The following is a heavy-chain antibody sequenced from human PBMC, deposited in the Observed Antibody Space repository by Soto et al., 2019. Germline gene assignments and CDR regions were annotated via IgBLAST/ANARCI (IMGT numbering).Heavy chain of an antibody. Sequence: ASVKVSCKASGYTFTSYGISWVRQAPGQGLEWMGWISAYNGNTNYAQKLQGRVTMTTDTSTSTAYMELRSLSSDGTAVYYCERVGANPGWYYYYGMDVWGQGTTVTVSS. CDR1: GYTFTSYG. CDR2: ISAYNGNT. J-gene: IGHJ6*02. D-gene: IGHD1-26*01. CDR3: ERVGANPGWYYYYGMDV. V-gene: IGHV1-18*01.